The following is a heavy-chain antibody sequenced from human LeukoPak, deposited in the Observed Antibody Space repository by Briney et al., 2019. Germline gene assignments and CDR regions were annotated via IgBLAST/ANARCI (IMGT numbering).Heavy chain of an antibody. J-gene: IGHJ4*02. V-gene: IGHV3-21*01. CDR1: GFTSSSYS. CDR3: ARDTGDSSGYYAY. D-gene: IGHD3-22*01. CDR2: ISSSSSYI. Sequence: PGGSLRLSCAASGFTSSSYSMNWVRQAPGKGLEWVSSISSSSSYIYYADSVKGRFTISRDNAKNSLYLQMNSLRAEDTAVYYCARDTGDSSGYYAYWGQGTLVTVSS.